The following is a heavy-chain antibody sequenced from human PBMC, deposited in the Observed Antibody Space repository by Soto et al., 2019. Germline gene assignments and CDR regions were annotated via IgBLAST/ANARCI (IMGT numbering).Heavy chain of an antibody. D-gene: IGHD3-22*01. Sequence: QLQLQESGPGLVKPSETLSLTCTVSGGSISSSSYYWGWIRQPPGKGLEWIGSLYYSGSTYYNPSLKSRVPLSVATSKPQSALKLSPVTAADTAVYCCVGSGYSPFDYWGQGTLVPVSS. CDR2: LYYSGST. CDR3: VGSGYSPFDY. V-gene: IGHV4-39*01. J-gene: IGHJ4*02. CDR1: GGSISSSSYY.